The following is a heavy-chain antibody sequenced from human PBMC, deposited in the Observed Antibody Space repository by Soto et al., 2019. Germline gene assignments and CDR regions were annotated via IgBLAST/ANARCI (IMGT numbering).Heavy chain of an antibody. CDR1: GFTFSSYW. CDR2: IKQDGSEN. CDR3: AREVAGIRLWELQGWFDP. D-gene: IGHD1-26*01. V-gene: IGHV3-7*01. J-gene: IGHJ5*02. Sequence: LRLSCAASGFTFSSYWMSWVRQAPGKGLEWVANIKQDGSENYYVDSVRGRFTISRDNAKNSLYLQMNSLRDEDTAVYYCAREVAGIRLWELQGWFDPWGQGTLLTVSS.